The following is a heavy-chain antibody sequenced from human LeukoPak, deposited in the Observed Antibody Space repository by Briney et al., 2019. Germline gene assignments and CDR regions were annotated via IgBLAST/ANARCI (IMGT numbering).Heavy chain of an antibody. D-gene: IGHD3-22*01. V-gene: IGHV4-34*08. CDR3: ASTGNYDTSGLKVHYFDY. CDR2: INHSGST. CDR1: GSTFSTES. J-gene: IGHJ4*02. Sequence: GSLRLSCAASGSTFSTESMNWVRQPPGKGLEWIGEINHSGSTNDNPSLKSRVTISVDTSKNQFSLKLSSVTAADTAVYYCASTGNYDTSGLKVHYFDYWGQGTLVTVSS.